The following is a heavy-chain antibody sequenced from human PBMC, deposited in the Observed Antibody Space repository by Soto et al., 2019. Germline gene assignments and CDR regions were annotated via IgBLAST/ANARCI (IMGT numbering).Heavy chain of an antibody. J-gene: IGHJ5*02. CDR2: IYYSGST. CDR1: GGSISSYY. V-gene: IGHV4-59*01. D-gene: IGHD2-2*02. CDR3: ARGFCSSTSCYTGDNWFDP. Sequence: SETLSLTCTVSGGSISSYYWSWIRQPPGKGLEWIGYIYYSGSTNYNPSLKSRVTISVDTSKNQFSLKLSSVTAADTAVYYCARGFCSSTSCYTGDNWFDPWGQGTLVTV.